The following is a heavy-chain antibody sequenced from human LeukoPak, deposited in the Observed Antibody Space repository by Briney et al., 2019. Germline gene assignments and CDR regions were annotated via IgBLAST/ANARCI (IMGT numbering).Heavy chain of an antibody. D-gene: IGHD4-17*01. V-gene: IGHV3-30*03. Sequence: PGGSLRLSCAASGFTFSSYGMHWVRQAPGKGLEWVAVISYDGSNKYYADSVKGRFTISRDNAKNSLYLQLNSLRPEDTALYYCSTEPRSLLYWGHGTLVTVSS. CDR3: STEPRSLLY. CDR2: ISYDGSNK. CDR1: GFTFSSYG. J-gene: IGHJ4*01.